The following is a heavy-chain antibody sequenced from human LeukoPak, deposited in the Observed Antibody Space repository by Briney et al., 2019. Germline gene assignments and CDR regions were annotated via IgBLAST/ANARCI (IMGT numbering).Heavy chain of an antibody. V-gene: IGHV4-38-2*02. Sequence: SETLSLTCAVSGYSISSGYYWGWIRQPPGKGLEWIGSIYHSGGTYYNPSLKSRVTISVDTSKNQFSLKLSSVTAADTAVYYCARDHGSGWPYFDYWGQGTLVTVSS. CDR3: ARDHGSGWPYFDY. CDR1: GYSISSGYY. D-gene: IGHD6-19*01. J-gene: IGHJ4*02. CDR2: IYHSGGT.